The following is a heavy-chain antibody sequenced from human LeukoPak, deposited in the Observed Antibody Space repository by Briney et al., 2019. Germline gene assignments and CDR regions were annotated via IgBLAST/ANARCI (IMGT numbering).Heavy chain of an antibody. J-gene: IGHJ3*02. CDR1: GFTFSSYS. Sequence: GGSLRLSCADSGFTFSSYSMNWVRQAPGKGLEWVSSISSSSSYIYYADSVKGRFTISRDNAKNSLYLQMNSLRSEDTAVYYCARGTGANPYDFEFDAFHIWGQGTMVTVSS. D-gene: IGHD3-3*01. V-gene: IGHV3-21*04. CDR3: ARGTGANPYDFEFDAFHI. CDR2: ISSSSSYI.